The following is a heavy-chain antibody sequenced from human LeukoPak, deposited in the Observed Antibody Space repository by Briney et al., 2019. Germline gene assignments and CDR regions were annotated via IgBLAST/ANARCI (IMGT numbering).Heavy chain of an antibody. Sequence: GESLKISCKGSGYSFTSYWIGWVRQMPGKGLEWMGIIYPGDSDTRYSPSFQGQVTISADKSISTAYLQWSSLKASDTAMYYCARHGYCNGGSCYYYYYMDVWGKGTTVTVSS. D-gene: IGHD2-15*01. V-gene: IGHV5-51*01. J-gene: IGHJ6*03. CDR3: ARHGYCNGGSCYYYYYMDV. CDR1: GYSFTSYW. CDR2: IYPGDSDT.